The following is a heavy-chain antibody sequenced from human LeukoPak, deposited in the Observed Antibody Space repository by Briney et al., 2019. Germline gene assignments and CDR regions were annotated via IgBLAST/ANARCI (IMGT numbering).Heavy chain of an antibody. V-gene: IGHV3-30*18. J-gene: IGHJ4*02. CDR1: GFTFSDYG. D-gene: IGHD2-2*01. CDR3: AKSGCGSTSWYVNY. CDR2: VSYDGSDK. Sequence: GGSLRLSCAASGFTFSDYGMHWVRQAPGKGLEWVAVVSYDGSDKYYADSVKGRFTISRDSSRNTLYLQMNSLRAEDTAVYYCAKSGCGSTSWYVNYLGQGTLVTVSS.